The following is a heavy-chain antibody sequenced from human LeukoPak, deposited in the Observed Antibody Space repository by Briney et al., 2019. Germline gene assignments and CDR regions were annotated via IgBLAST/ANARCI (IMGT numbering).Heavy chain of an antibody. CDR3: ARSPPRMASKYYFDY. J-gene: IGHJ4*02. V-gene: IGHV1-8*01. D-gene: IGHD5-24*01. CDR2: KNPNSGNT. CDR1: GYTFTSYD. Sequence: ASVKVSCKASGYTFTSYDINWVRQATGQGLEWMGWKNPNSGNTGYAQKFQSRVTMTRNTSISTAYMELSSLRSEDTAVYYCARSPPRMASKYYFDYWGQGTLVTVSS.